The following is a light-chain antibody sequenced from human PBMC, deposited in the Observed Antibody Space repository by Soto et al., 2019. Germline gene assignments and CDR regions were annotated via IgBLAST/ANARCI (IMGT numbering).Light chain of an antibody. J-gene: IGLJ1*01. Sequence: QSVLTQPPSVSGAPGQRVTISCTGSSSDIGAGYDVHWYQQLPGAAPKLLIYGNSNRPSGVPDRFSGSKSGTSASLAITGLQAEDEADYYCSSYTTAGTYVFGPGTKVTVL. CDR1: SSDIGAGYD. V-gene: IGLV1-40*01. CDR2: GNS. CDR3: SSYTTAGTYV.